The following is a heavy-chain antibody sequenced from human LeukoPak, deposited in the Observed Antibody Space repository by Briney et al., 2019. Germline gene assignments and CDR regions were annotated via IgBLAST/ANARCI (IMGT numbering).Heavy chain of an antibody. Sequence: GGSLRLSCAASGFTFGSYGMHWVRQAPGKGLEWVAVIWYDGSNKYYADSVKGRFTISRDNSKNTLYLQMNSLRAEDTAVYYCARERDYYDSSGYDDWGQGTLVTVSS. CDR1: GFTFGSYG. CDR2: IWYDGSNK. CDR3: ARERDYYDSSGYDD. V-gene: IGHV3-33*01. D-gene: IGHD3-22*01. J-gene: IGHJ4*02.